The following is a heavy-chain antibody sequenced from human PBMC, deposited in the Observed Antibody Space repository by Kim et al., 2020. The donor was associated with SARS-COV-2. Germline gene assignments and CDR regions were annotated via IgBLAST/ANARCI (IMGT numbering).Heavy chain of an antibody. Sequence: SVKVSCKASGGTFSSYAISWVRQAPGQGLEWMGGIIPIFGTANYAQKFQGRVTITADESTSTAYMELSSLRSEDTAVYYCAREGEHIVVVTANRDAFDIWGQGTMVTVSS. J-gene: IGHJ3*02. D-gene: IGHD2-21*02. CDR3: AREGEHIVVVTANRDAFDI. CDR2: IIPIFGTA. CDR1: GGTFSSYA. V-gene: IGHV1-69*13.